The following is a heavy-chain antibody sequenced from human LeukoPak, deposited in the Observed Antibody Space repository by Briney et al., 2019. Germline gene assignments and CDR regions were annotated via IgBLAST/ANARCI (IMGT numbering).Heavy chain of an antibody. Sequence: GESLKISCKGSGYSFPNIWIGWVRQMPGKGLEWMGIIHPGNSDTRYSPSFQGQVTISADKSISTAYLQWSSLRASDTAMYYCAVLPGTTGTTRPLNWGQGTLVTVSS. J-gene: IGHJ4*02. CDR2: IHPGNSDT. V-gene: IGHV5-51*01. CDR3: AVLPGTTGTTRPLN. D-gene: IGHD1-1*01. CDR1: GYSFPNIW.